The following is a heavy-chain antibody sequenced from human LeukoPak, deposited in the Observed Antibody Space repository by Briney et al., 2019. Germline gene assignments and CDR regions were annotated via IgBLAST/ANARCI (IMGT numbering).Heavy chain of an antibody. CDR3: ARVLGYDFWSGYYTDYYYYGMDV. Sequence: YYNPSLKSRVTISVDTSKNQFSLKLSSVTAADTAVYYCARVLGYDFWSGYYTDYYYYGMDVWGQGTTVTVSS. V-gene: IGHV4-30-2*05. J-gene: IGHJ6*02. D-gene: IGHD3-3*01.